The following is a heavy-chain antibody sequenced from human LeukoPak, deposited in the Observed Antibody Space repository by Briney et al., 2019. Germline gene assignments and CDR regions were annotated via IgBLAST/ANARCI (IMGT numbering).Heavy chain of an antibody. Sequence: GGSLRLSCAASGFTFSDYYMSWIRQAPGKGLEWVSYISSSGSTIYYADSVKGRFTISRDNAKNSLYLQMNSLRAEDTAVYYWGRAGHMVGVTADKGAFNTWGQGTMVPVSS. CDR2: ISSSGSTI. J-gene: IGHJ3*02. CDR1: GFTFSDYY. CDR3: GRAGHMVGVTADKGAFNT. V-gene: IGHV3-11*01. D-gene: IGHD2-21*02.